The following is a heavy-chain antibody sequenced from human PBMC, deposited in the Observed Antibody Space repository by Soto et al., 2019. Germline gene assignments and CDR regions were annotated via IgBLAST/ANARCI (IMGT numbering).Heavy chain of an antibody. Sequence: ASVKVSCKASVGTFSSYTISWVRQAPGQGLEWMGGIIPIFGTANYAQKFQGRVTITADESTSTAYMELSSLRSEDTAVYYCARRAVTTAYYYYGMDVWGQGTTVTVSS. CDR2: IIPIFGTA. CDR1: VGTFSSYT. D-gene: IGHD4-4*01. V-gene: IGHV1-69*13. J-gene: IGHJ6*02. CDR3: ARRAVTTAYYYYGMDV.